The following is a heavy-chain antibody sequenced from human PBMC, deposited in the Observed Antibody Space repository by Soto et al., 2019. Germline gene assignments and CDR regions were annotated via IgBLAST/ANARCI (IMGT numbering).Heavy chain of an antibody. CDR1: GGSISSGCYS. Sequence: TLSVPLAVSGGSISSGCYSWSWIRQPPGKGLEWIGYIYHSGSTYYNPSLKSRVTISVDRSKNQFSLKLSSVTAADTAVYYCARGAYCGGDCYRHFDDWGQGTLVTVSS. D-gene: IGHD2-21*02. CDR2: IYHSGST. CDR3: ARGAYCGGDCYRHFDD. V-gene: IGHV4-30-2*01. J-gene: IGHJ4*02.